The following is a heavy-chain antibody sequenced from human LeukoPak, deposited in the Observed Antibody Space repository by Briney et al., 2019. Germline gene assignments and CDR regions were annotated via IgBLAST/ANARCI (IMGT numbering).Heavy chain of an antibody. V-gene: IGHV1-8*01. CDR1: GYTFTSYD. D-gene: IGHD3-10*01. J-gene: IGHJ4*02. Sequence: GASVKVSCKASGYTFTSYDINWVRQATGQGLEWMGWMNPNSGNTGYAQKFQGRVTMTRNTSISTAYMELSSLRSEDTAVYYWARSGRLLLWFGELLSGAPYFDYWGQGTLVTVSS. CDR2: MNPNSGNT. CDR3: ARSGRLLLWFGELLSGAPYFDY.